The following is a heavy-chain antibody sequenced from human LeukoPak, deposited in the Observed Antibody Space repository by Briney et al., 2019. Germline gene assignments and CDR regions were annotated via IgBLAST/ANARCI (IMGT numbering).Heavy chain of an antibody. V-gene: IGHV4-30-2*01. J-gene: IGHJ3*02. D-gene: IGHD5-24*01. CDR2: IYHSGST. Sequence: KTSETLSLTCAVSGGSISSGGYSWSWLRQPPGKGLEWIGYIYHSGSTYYNPSLKSRVTISVDRSKNQFSLKLSSVTAADTAVYYCASYNQATRAFDIWGQGTMVTVSS. CDR3: ASYNQATRAFDI. CDR1: GGSISSGGYS.